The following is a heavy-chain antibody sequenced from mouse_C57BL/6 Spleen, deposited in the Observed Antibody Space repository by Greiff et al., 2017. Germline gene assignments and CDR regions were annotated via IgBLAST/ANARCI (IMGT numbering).Heavy chain of an antibody. D-gene: IGHD1-1*02. Sequence: VQLQQSGAELAKPGASVKLSCKASGYTFTSYWMHWVKQRPGQGLEWIGYINPSSGYTKYNQKFKDKATLTADKSSSTAYRQLSGLTYEDSSVCYCASSGGSNPIPDYWGQGTTLTVSS. J-gene: IGHJ2*01. V-gene: IGHV1-7*01. CDR2: INPSSGYT. CDR1: GYTFTSYW. CDR3: ASSGGSNPIPDY.